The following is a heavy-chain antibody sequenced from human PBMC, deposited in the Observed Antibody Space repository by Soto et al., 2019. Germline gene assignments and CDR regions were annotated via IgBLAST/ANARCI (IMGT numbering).Heavy chain of an antibody. Sequence: EVQMVESGGGLVQPGGSLRLSCAVSGFTVITNYISWVRQAPGKGLEWVSDIYAGGNTYYADSVKGRLAISRDNSKNTLYLEMNSLRAEDTAVYYCARKKSIVGATGYFDYWGQGTLVSVSS. CDR2: IYAGGNT. CDR1: GFTVITNY. J-gene: IGHJ4*02. D-gene: IGHD1-26*01. V-gene: IGHV3-66*01. CDR3: ARKKSIVGATGYFDY.